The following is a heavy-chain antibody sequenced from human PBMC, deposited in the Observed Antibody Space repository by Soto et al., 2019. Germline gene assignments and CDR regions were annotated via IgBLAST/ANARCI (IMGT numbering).Heavy chain of an antibody. CDR3: ARAFSSSSAVDL. Sequence: QVQLQESGPGLVKPSQTLSLTCTVSGESISSGGYYWSWIRHPPGKGREWIGYIYDSERAYYNPSLKRRVTISMDTSKNQFALRLSSVTAADTAVYFCARAFSSSSAVDLWGQGTQVTVSS. CDR1: GESISSGGYY. V-gene: IGHV4-31*03. J-gene: IGHJ5*02. CDR2: IYDSERA. D-gene: IGHD6-6*01.